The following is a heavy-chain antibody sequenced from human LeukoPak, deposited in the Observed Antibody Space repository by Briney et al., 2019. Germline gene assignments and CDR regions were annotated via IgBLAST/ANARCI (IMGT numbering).Heavy chain of an antibody. Sequence: ASVKVSCKASGYTFTGYYMHWVRQAPGQGLEWMGRINPNSGSTNYAQKFQGRVTMTRDTSISTAYMELSRLRSDDTAVYYCASTIFGVVIAYWGQGTLVTVSS. D-gene: IGHD3-3*01. CDR2: INPNSGST. V-gene: IGHV1-2*06. J-gene: IGHJ4*02. CDR1: GYTFTGYY. CDR3: ASTIFGVVIAY.